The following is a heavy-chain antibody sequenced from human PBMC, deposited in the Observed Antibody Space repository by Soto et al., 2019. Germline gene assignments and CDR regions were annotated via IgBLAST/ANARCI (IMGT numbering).Heavy chain of an antibody. CDR2: ISKDGSNK. D-gene: IGHD2-2*01. Sequence: QVQLVESGGGVVQPGRSLRLSCAASGFTFSTYAMYWVRQAPGKGLEWVAVISKDGSNKYYADSVKGRFTISRDNSKNPLSLQMNSLRAEDTAVYYCARGPARGIVLVPAAMNYYYGMDVWGQGTTVTVSS. V-gene: IGHV3-30-3*01. CDR3: ARGPARGIVLVPAAMNYYYGMDV. J-gene: IGHJ6*02. CDR1: GFTFSTYA.